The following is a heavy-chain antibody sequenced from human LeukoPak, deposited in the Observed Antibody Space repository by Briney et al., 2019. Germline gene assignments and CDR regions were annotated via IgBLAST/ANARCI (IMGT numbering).Heavy chain of an antibody. V-gene: IGHV2-5*01. CDR2: IYWNDDK. D-gene: IGHD3-16*02. CDR1: GFSLSTSGVG. J-gene: IGHJ6*02. CDR3: AHSHYDYVWGGYRPETYYYYGMDV. Sequence: SGPTLVKPTQTLTLTCTFSGFSLSTSGVGVGWIRQPPGKALEWLALIYWNDDKRYSPSLKSRLTITKDTSKNQVVLTMTNMDPVDTATYYCAHSHYDYVWGGYRPETYYYYGMDVWGQGTTVTVSS.